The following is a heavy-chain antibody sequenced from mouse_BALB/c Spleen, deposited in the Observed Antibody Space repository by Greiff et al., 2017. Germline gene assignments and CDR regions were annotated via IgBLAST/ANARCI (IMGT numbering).Heavy chain of an antibody. D-gene: IGHD1-1*01. CDR2: IRNKANGYTT. Sequence: EVKVEESGGGLVQPGGSLRLSCATSGFTFTDYYMSWVRQPPGKALEWLGFIRNKANGYTTEYSASVKGRFTISRDNFQSILYLQMNTLRAEDSATYYCARDIDPVVADYWGQGTSVTVSS. CDR1: GFTFTDYY. V-gene: IGHV7-3*02. CDR3: ARDIDPVVADY. J-gene: IGHJ4*01.